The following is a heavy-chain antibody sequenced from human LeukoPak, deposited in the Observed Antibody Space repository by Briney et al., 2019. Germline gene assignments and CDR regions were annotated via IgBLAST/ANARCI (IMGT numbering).Heavy chain of an antibody. CDR1: GFIFSTYG. CDR2: ISSSSSYI. V-gene: IGHV3-21*01. D-gene: IGHD3-22*01. Sequence: PGGSLRLSCAASGFIFSTYGMHWVRQAPGKGLEWVSSISSSSSYIYYADSVKGRFTISRDNAKNSLYLQMNSLRAEDTAVYYCAGDPADYYDSKGYWGQGTLVTVSS. J-gene: IGHJ4*02. CDR3: AGDPADYYDSKGY.